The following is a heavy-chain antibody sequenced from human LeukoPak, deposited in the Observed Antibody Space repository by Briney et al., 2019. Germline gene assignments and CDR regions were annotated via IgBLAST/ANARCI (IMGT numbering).Heavy chain of an antibody. CDR3: AKVWYRIAAAGYYFDY. Sequence: PGGSLRLSCAASGFTFSSYAMSWVRQAPGKGLEWVSSISGSGGSTYYADSVKGRFTISRDNSKNTLYLQMNSLRAEDTAVYYCAKVWYRIAAAGYYFDYWGQGTLVTVSS. CDR1: GFTFSSYA. J-gene: IGHJ4*02. V-gene: IGHV3-23*01. D-gene: IGHD6-13*01. CDR2: ISGSGGST.